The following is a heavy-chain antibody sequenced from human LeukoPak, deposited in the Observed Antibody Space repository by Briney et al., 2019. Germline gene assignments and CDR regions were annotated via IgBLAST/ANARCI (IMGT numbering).Heavy chain of an antibody. J-gene: IGHJ4*02. CDR3: ARSSGDYDFWSGYLGYYFDY. Sequence: SETLSLTCAVYGWSFSGYYWSWIRQPPGKGLEWIGEINHSGSTNYNPSLKSRVTISVDTSKNQFSLKLSSVTAADTAVYYCARSSGDYDFWSGYLGYYFDYWGQGTLVTVSS. V-gene: IGHV4-34*01. D-gene: IGHD3-3*01. CDR2: INHSGST. CDR1: GWSFSGYY.